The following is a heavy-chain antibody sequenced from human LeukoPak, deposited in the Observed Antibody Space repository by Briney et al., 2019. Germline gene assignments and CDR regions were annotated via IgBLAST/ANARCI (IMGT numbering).Heavy chain of an antibody. CDR3: ARDQEGSSSFYFDY. CDR2: IIPILGIA. Sequence: ASVNVSCKASGGTFSSYAISWVRQAPGQGLEWMGRIIPILGIANYAQKFQGRVTITADKSTSTAYMELSSLRSEDTAVYYCARDQEGSSSFYFDYWGQGTLVTVSS. V-gene: IGHV1-69*04. D-gene: IGHD6-13*01. J-gene: IGHJ4*02. CDR1: GGTFSSYA.